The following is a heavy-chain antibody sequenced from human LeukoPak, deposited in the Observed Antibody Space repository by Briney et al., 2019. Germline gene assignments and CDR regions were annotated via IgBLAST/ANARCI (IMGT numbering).Heavy chain of an antibody. Sequence: SEALSLTCAVYGGSFSGYYWSSIRQPPGKGLEWIGEINHSGSTNYNPSLKSRVTISVDTSKNQFSLKLSSVTAADTAVYYWVREYWEVRTNHFDYWGQGTLVTVSS. V-gene: IGHV4-34*01. CDR2: INHSGST. J-gene: IGHJ4*02. D-gene: IGHD1-26*01. CDR1: GGSFSGYY. CDR3: VREYWEVRTNHFDY.